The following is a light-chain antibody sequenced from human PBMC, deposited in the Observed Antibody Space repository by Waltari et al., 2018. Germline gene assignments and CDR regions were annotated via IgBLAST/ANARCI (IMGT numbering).Light chain of an antibody. CDR2: WAS. Sequence: DIVMTQSPDPLAVSLGERATINCKSSPSVLYSSNNKNYLAWYQQKPGQPPKLLIYWASTRESGVPDRFSGSGSGTDFTLTISSLQAEDVAVYYCQQYYSTGYTFGQGTKLEIK. CDR3: QQYYSTGYT. CDR1: PSVLYSSNNKNY. V-gene: IGKV4-1*01. J-gene: IGKJ2*01.